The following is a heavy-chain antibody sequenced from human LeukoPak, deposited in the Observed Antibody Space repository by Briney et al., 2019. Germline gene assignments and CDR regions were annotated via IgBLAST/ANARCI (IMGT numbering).Heavy chain of an antibody. CDR1: GFTFTTFP. CDR3: ASPNSMAGTHYFHY. CDR2: ISYDGTDK. D-gene: IGHD6-19*01. Sequence: GRSLRLSCAASGFTFTTFPMHWVRQPPGKGLEWVAVISYDGTDKYYADSVKGRFIISRDNSKSTLYLQMDSLRAEDTAVYYCASPNSMAGTHYFHYWGQGTLVTVSS. V-gene: IGHV3-30*04. J-gene: IGHJ4*02.